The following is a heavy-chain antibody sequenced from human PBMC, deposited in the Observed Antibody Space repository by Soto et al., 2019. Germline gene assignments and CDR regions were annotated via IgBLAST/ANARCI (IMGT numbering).Heavy chain of an antibody. D-gene: IGHD2-21*01. J-gene: IGHJ3*02. V-gene: IGHV3-23*01. CDR3: ANLPHMGDAFDI. Sequence: GGSLRLSCAASGFTFSSYAMNWVRQAPGKGLEWVSAISGSGGSTYYADSMKGRFTISRDNSKNTLYLQMNSLRAEDTTVYSCANLPHMGDAFDIGGQGTMVTVSS. CDR2: ISGSGGST. CDR1: GFTFSSYA.